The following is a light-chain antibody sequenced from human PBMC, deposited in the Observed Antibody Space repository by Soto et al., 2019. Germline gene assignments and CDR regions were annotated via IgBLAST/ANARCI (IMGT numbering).Light chain of an antibody. CDR2: KVS. Sequence: DIVMTQTPLSSPVTLGQAASISCRSSQSLVHSDGNTYLTWFQQRPGQPPSLLIYKVSDRFSGVPDRFSGRGAGTDFTLTSSRVEAEDVGVCYCMQATQSPWPVGQGPKVQL. J-gene: IGKJ1*01. V-gene: IGKV2-24*01. CDR1: QSLVHSDGNTY. CDR3: MQATQSPWP.